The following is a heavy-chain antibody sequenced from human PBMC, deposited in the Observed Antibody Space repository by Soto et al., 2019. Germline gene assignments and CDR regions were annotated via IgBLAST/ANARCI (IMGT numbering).Heavy chain of an antibody. D-gene: IGHD5-12*01. CDR2: ISYDGSNK. V-gene: IGHV3-30-3*01. CDR3: ARALSGYDPY. Sequence: QVQVVESGGGVVQPGRSLRLSCAASGFTFSSYTMHWVRQAPGKGLEWVALISYDGSNKYYADSVKGRFTISRDNSKNTLYRQMNSLRAEDTAVYYCARALSGYDPYWGQGTLVTVSS. J-gene: IGHJ4*02. CDR1: GFTFSSYT.